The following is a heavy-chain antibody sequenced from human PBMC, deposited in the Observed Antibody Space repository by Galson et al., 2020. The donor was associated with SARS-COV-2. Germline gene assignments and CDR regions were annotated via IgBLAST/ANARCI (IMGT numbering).Heavy chain of an antibody. CDR3: ARKGGRLCTIISCYYDALDI. Sequence: GESLKISCAASGFTFNNYWMTWVRQTPGKGLEWVANIKQDGSETLYEDSVRGRFTISRDNANNSLFLQMNSLRVEDTAVYFCARKGGRLCTIISCYYDALDIWGRGTMVTVSS. J-gene: IGHJ3*02. CDR1: GFTFNNYW. CDR2: IKQDGSET. V-gene: IGHV3-7*03. D-gene: IGHD2-2*01.